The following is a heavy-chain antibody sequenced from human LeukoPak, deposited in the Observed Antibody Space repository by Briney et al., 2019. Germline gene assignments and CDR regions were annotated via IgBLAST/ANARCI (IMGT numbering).Heavy chain of an antibody. CDR1: GFTLSSYG. V-gene: IGHV3-21*01. J-gene: IGHJ4*02. CDR2: ISSSSSYI. CDR3: ARGFHRYYYDSGAYSVY. Sequence: GGSLRLSCAGYGFTLSSYGMNWVRQAPGKGLEWVSFISSSSSYIYYADSVKGRLTISRDNAKNSLSLQMNSLRADDTAVYYCARGFHRYYYDSGAYSVYWGQGTLVTVSS. D-gene: IGHD3-22*01.